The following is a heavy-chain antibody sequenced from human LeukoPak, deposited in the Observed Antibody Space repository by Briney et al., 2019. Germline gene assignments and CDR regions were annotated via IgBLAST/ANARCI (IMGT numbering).Heavy chain of an antibody. V-gene: IGHV1-2*06. D-gene: IGHD6-13*01. CDR3: ARDLGSSSWYYSYGMDV. CDR1: GYTFTSYY. Sequence: ASVKVSCKASGYTFTSYYMHWVRQAPGQGLEWMGRINSNSGGANYAQRFQGRVTMTRDTSISTAYMELSRLTSDDTAVYYCARDLGSSSWYYSYGMDVWGQGTTVTVSS. CDR2: INSNSGGA. J-gene: IGHJ6*02.